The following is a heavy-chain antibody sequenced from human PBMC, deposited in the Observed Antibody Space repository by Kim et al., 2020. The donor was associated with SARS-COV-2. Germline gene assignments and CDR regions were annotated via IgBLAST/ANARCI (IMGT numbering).Heavy chain of an antibody. D-gene: IGHD6-13*01. V-gene: IGHV3-64D*06. J-gene: IGHJ2*01. Sequence: GGSLRLSCSASGFTFSSYAMHWVRQAPGKGLEYVSAISSNGGSTYYADSVKGRFTISRDNSKNTLYLQMSSLRAEDTAVYYCVKDPHSSSFFPGAAGVGDWYFDLWGRGTLVTVSS. CDR1: GFTFSSYA. CDR2: ISSNGGST. CDR3: VKDPHSSSFFPGAAGVGDWYFDL.